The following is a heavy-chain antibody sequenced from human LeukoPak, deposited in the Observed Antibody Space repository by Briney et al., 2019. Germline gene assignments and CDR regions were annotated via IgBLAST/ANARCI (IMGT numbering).Heavy chain of an antibody. CDR1: GGSISSYY. Sequence: SETLSLTCTVSGGSISSYYWSWIRQPPGKGLEWIGYIYYSGSTNYNPSLKSRVTISVDTSKNQFSLKLSSVTAADTAVYYCARLYYDFWSGYYHDNWFDPWGQGTLVTVSS. CDR2: IYYSGST. CDR3: ARLYYDFWSGYYHDNWFDP. D-gene: IGHD3-3*01. J-gene: IGHJ5*02. V-gene: IGHV4-59*08.